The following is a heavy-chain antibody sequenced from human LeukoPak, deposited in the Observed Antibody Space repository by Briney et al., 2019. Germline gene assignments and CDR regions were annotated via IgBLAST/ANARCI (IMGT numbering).Heavy chain of an antibody. Sequence: ASVKVSCKASGYTFTGYYMHWVRQAPGQGLERMGWINPNSGGTNYAQKFQGRVTMTRDTSISTAYMELSRLRSDDTAVYYCARGRAAAVHFDYWGQGTLVTVSS. CDR3: ARGRAAAVHFDY. CDR2: INPNSGGT. J-gene: IGHJ4*02. D-gene: IGHD6-13*01. CDR1: GYTFTGYY. V-gene: IGHV1-2*02.